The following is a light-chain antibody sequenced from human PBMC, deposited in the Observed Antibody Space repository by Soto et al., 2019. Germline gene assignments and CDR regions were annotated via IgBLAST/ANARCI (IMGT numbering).Light chain of an antibody. CDR2: GAS. Sequence: ETVMTQSPATLSMSPGERATLSCRASQSLNSDLAWYQQKPGQAPRLLIYGASTSATVIPGRFSGSGSGKEFTLTFSSLQSEDFAVYYCQQYNSWPLAFGGGTKVDIK. CDR3: QQYNSWPLA. V-gene: IGKV3-15*01. CDR1: QSLNSD. J-gene: IGKJ4*01.